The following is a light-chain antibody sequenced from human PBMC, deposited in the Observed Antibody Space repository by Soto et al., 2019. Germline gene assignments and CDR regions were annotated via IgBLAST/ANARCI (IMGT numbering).Light chain of an antibody. J-gene: IGLJ1*01. Sequence: QSVLTQPASVSGSPGQSITISCTGTISDFVVYNYVSWYQQHPGKAPKLMIYGVSNRPSGVSNRFSGSKSGNTASLTISGLQADDEADYYCSSHTISSAPQVFGTGTKGTVL. CDR3: SSHTISSAPQV. CDR1: ISDFVVYNY. V-gene: IGLV2-14*01. CDR2: GVS.